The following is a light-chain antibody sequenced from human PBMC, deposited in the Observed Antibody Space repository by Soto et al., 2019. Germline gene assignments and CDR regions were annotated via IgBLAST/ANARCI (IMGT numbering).Light chain of an antibody. CDR3: QQYGSSRVT. CDR1: QSVSSSY. Sequence: EIVLTQSPGTLSLSPGERATLSCRASQSVSSSYLAWYQQKPGQAPRLLIYGASSRATGIPDRFSGSGPGTDFTLTISRLEPEDFAVYYCQQYGSSRVTFGPGTKVDIK. V-gene: IGKV3-20*01. CDR2: GAS. J-gene: IGKJ3*01.